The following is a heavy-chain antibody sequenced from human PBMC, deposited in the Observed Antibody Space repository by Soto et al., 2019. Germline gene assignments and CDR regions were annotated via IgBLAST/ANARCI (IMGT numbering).Heavy chain of an antibody. CDR3: ASSRDQFDY. CDR2: MSSSSSTI. V-gene: IGHV3-48*02. Sequence: EVQMVESGGGLVQPGGSLRLSCAASGFTFSTYSMNWVRQAPGKGLEWVSYMSSSSSTIYYADSVMGRFTISRDNAKNSLYLQMNSLRDEDTAVYYCASSRDQFDYWGQGTLVTVSS. CDR1: GFTFSTYS. J-gene: IGHJ4*02.